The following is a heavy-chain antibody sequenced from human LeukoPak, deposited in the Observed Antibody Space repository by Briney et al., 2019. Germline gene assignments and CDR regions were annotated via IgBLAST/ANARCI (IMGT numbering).Heavy chain of an antibody. D-gene: IGHD1-14*01. J-gene: IGHJ5*02. CDR1: GGSFSGYY. CDR2: IYYTGST. V-gene: IGHV4-59*08. Sequence: SETLSLTCAVYGGSFSGYYWSWIRQPPGKGLEWIGYIYYTGSTNYNPSLKSRVTISVDTSKNQFSLKLSSVTAADTAVYYCASNPNTGSAFDPWGQGTLVTVSS. CDR3: ASNPNTGSAFDP.